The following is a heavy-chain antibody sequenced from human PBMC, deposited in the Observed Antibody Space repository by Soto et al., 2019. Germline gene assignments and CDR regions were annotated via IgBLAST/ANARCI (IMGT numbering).Heavy chain of an antibody. CDR3: ASRYCSGGSCYSGGYYYYYMDV. Sequence: QLQLQESGPGLVKPSETLSLTCTVSGGSISSSSYYWGWIRQPPGKGLEWIGSIYYSGSTYYNPSLKSRVTISVDTSKNQFSLRLSSVTAADTAVYYCASRYCSGGSCYSGGYYYYYMDVWGKGTTVTVSS. CDR1: GGSISSSSYY. V-gene: IGHV4-39*01. D-gene: IGHD2-15*01. J-gene: IGHJ6*03. CDR2: IYYSGST.